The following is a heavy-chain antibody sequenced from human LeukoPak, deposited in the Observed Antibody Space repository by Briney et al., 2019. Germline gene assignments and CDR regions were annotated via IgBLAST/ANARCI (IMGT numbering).Heavy chain of an antibody. CDR2: IKQDGSEK. V-gene: IGHV3-7*01. CDR1: GFTFSSYW. D-gene: IGHD3-3*01. J-gene: IGHJ4*02. Sequence: GGSLRLSCAASGFTFSSYWMSWVRQAPGKGLEWVANIKQDGSEKYYVDSVKGRFTISRDNAKNSLYLQMNSLRAEDTAVYYCARDQLRFLEWLSLYYFDYWGQGTLVTVSS. CDR3: ARDQLRFLEWLSLYYFDY.